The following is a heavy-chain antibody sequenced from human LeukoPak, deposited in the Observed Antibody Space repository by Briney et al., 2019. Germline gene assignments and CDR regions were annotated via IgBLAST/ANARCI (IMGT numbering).Heavy chain of an antibody. D-gene: IGHD6-19*01. CDR3: ARDHLNHPNSGHDY. CDR1: GGSISSSSYY. J-gene: IGHJ4*02. CDR2: IYYSGST. Sequence: SETLSLTCTVSGGSISSSSYYWGWVRQPPGKGLEWIGSIYYSGSTYYNPSLKSRVTISVDTSKNQFSLKVSSVTAADTAVYYCARDHLNHPNSGHDYWGQGTLVTVSS. V-gene: IGHV4-39*07.